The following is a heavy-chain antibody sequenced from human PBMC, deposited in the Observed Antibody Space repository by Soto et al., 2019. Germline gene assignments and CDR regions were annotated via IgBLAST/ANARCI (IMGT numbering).Heavy chain of an antibody. D-gene: IGHD3-3*01. CDR3: ASQLGIFGVVTPIDY. Sequence: GGSLRLSCAASGFTFSSYWMHWVRQAPGKGLVWVSRINSDGSSTSYADSVKGRFTISRDNAKNTLYLQMNSLRAEDTAVYYCASQLGIFGVVTPIDYWGQGTLVTVSS. J-gene: IGHJ4*02. CDR2: INSDGSST. V-gene: IGHV3-74*01. CDR1: GFTFSSYW.